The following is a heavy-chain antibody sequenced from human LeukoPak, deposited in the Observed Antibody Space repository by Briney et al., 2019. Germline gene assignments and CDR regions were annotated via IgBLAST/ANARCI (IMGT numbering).Heavy chain of an antibody. CDR3: ARDLGGSGSYYNYFDY. V-gene: IGHV1-69*13. CDR2: IIPIFGTA. J-gene: IGHJ4*02. D-gene: IGHD3-10*01. Sequence: ASVKVSCKASGGTFSSYAISWVRQAPGQGLEWMGGIIPIFGTANYAQKFQGRVTITADESTSTAYMELSSLRSEDTAVYYCARDLGGSGSYYNYFDYWGQGTLVTVSS. CDR1: GGTFSSYA.